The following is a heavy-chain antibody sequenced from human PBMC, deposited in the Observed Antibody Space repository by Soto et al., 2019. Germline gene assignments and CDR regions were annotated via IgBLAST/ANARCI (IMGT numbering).Heavy chain of an antibody. D-gene: IGHD5-18*01. V-gene: IGHV3-53*01. J-gene: IGHJ4*02. CDR3: ATGGDTAKDGY. CDR1: GFTVTDNH. Sequence: VQLVESGGGLVQPGGSLRLSCAGSGFTVTDNHMTWVRQAPGRGPEWVSTIYYNGNTFHADSVWGRFTISRDTSKNMLYLQMKSLRAEGTAVYYCATGGDTAKDGYWGQRTLVTVSS. CDR2: IYYNGNT.